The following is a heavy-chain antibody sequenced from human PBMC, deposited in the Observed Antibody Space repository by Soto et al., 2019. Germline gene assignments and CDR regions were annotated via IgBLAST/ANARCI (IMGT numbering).Heavy chain of an antibody. Sequence: PSETLSLTCAVYGGSFSVYYWSWIRHPPGKGLEWIGEINHSGSTNYNPSLKSRVTISVDTSKNQFSLKLSSVTAADTAVYYCARIISAAKFVHYYYGMDVWGQGTTVTVSS. CDR3: ARIISAAKFVHYYYGMDV. D-gene: IGHD2-2*01. J-gene: IGHJ6*02. V-gene: IGHV4-34*01. CDR1: GGSFSVYY. CDR2: INHSGST.